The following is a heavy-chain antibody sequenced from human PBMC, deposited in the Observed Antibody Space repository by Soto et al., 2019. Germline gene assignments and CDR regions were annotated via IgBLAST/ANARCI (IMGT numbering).Heavy chain of an antibody. CDR3: AKEHSSSSGRFDP. CDR2: IIPIFGTP. D-gene: IGHD6-6*01. Sequence: ASVKVSCKASGGGTFNSFAMSLLRQAPGQGLEWMGGIIPIFGTPNYAQKFQGRVTITADESTRTAYMELSGLTSEDTAVYYCAKEHSSSSGRFDPWGQGTLVTVSS. J-gene: IGHJ5*02. V-gene: IGHV1-69*13. CDR1: GGGTFNSFA.